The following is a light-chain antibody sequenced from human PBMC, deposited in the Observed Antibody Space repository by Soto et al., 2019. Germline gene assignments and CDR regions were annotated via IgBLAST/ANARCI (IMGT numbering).Light chain of an antibody. J-gene: IGLJ1*01. Sequence: QSALTQPASVSWSPGQSITISCTGTSSNVGGYNYVSWYQQHPGKAPKLMIYDVSDRPSGVSNRFSGSKSGNTASLTISGLQAEDEADYYCSSYTNRGSLVIFGTGTKVTVL. CDR1: SSNVGGYNY. CDR2: DVS. V-gene: IGLV2-14*01. CDR3: SSYTNRGSLVI.